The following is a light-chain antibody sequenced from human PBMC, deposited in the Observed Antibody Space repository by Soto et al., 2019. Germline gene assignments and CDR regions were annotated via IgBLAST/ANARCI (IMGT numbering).Light chain of an antibody. Sequence: QSALTQPRSVSGSPGQSVTISCTGTRSDVGGYNYVSWYQQHPDKAPKLTIYDVSKRPSGVPDRFSGSKSGNTASLTISGLQAEDEADYYCCSYAGSVVFGGGTKLTVL. CDR2: DVS. CDR3: CSYAGSVV. CDR1: RSDVGGYNY. V-gene: IGLV2-11*01. J-gene: IGLJ2*01.